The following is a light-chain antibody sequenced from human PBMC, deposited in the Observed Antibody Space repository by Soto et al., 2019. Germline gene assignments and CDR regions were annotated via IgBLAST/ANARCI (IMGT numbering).Light chain of an antibody. Sequence: DIVLTQPPGTLYLSPGERATLSCRARQSVSSSYLAWYQQKPGQAPRLLIYGASSRATGIPDRFSGSGSGTDFTLTSSRLEPEDFAVYYCQQYGSSPRTFGQGTKVEIK. CDR1: QSVSSSY. CDR3: QQYGSSPRT. CDR2: GAS. V-gene: IGKV3-20*01. J-gene: IGKJ1*01.